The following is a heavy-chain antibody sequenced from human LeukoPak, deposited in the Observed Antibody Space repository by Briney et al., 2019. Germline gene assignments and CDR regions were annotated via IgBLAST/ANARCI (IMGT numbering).Heavy chain of an antibody. CDR3: AKDTNYGDYVGYFDY. D-gene: IGHD4-17*01. V-gene: IGHV3-9*01. CDR2: ISWNSGSI. CDR1: GFTFDDYA. J-gene: IGHJ4*02. Sequence: PGGSLRLSCAASGFTFDDYAMHWVRQAPGKGLEWVSGISWNSGSIGYADSVKGRFTISRDNAKNSLYLQMNSLRAEDTALYYCAKDTNYGDYVGYFDYWGQGTLVTVSS.